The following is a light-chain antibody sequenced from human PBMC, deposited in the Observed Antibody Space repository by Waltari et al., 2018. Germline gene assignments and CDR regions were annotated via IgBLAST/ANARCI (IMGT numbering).Light chain of an antibody. V-gene: IGLV8-61*01. CDR1: SGSLSTTSY. CDR2: KAN. Sequence: QTVVTQEPSLSVSPGGTVTLTCALSSGSLSTTSYATWYQQTPGQAPRTLVYKANARSSGVPVRVSGSILGNTAALTITGAQADDESDYYCALYMGSGIWVFGGGTRLTVL. J-gene: IGLJ3*02. CDR3: ALYMGSGIWV.